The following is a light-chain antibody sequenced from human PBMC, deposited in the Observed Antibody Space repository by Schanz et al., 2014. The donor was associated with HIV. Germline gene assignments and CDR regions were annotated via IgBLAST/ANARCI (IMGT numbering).Light chain of an antibody. Sequence: DIQMTQSPSTLSASVGDRITITCRASQSISGRLAWYQQKPGKAPKLLISKASSLESGVPSRFSGSGSGTDFTLTIASLQPEDFATYYCQQLKSHPLTFGGGTRVDI. J-gene: IGKJ4*01. CDR1: QSISGR. V-gene: IGKV1-5*03. CDR3: QQLKSHPLT. CDR2: KAS.